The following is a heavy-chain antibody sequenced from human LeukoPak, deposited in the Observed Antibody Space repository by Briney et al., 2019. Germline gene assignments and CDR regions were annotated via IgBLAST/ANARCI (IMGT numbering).Heavy chain of an antibody. CDR1: GFTFSTYW. D-gene: IGHD3-3*01. CDR2: INTVGSRT. J-gene: IGHJ4*02. CDR3: ARGVPYDSWSGPHYSDY. Sequence: GGSLRLSCAASGFTFSTYWMHWVRQAPGKGLVWVSHINTVGSRTDYTDSVKGRFTVSRDNAKNTLYLQMNSLRAEDTAVYYCARGVPYDSWSGPHYSDYWGQGTLVTVSS. V-gene: IGHV3-74*01.